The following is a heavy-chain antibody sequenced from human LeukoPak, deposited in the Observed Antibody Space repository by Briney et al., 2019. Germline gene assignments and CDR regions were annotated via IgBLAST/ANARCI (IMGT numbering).Heavy chain of an antibody. D-gene: IGHD6-19*01. CDR1: GFTFSSFA. CDR3: AQASTGWYRYY. J-gene: IGHJ4*02. V-gene: IGHV3-23*01. Sequence: GGSLRLSCAASGFTFSSFAMTWVRQAQGKGLEWVSATGGGGGATYYADSVKGRFAISRDNSKSTLYLQMNSLRAEDTAVYYCAQASTGWYRYYWGQGTLVTVSS. CDR2: TGGGGGAT.